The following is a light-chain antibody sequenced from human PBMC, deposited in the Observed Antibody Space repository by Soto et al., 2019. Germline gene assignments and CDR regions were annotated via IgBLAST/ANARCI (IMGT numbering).Light chain of an antibody. CDR3: SSYTSSSPGV. Sequence: QSALTQPRSVSGSPGQSVTISCTGTSSDVGGYNYVSWYQQHPGKAPKVMIYDVTKRPSGVPDRFSGSKSGNTASLTISGLQAEDEADYYCSSYTSSSPGVFGGGTQLTVL. V-gene: IGLV2-11*01. CDR2: DVT. CDR1: SSDVGGYNY. J-gene: IGLJ3*02.